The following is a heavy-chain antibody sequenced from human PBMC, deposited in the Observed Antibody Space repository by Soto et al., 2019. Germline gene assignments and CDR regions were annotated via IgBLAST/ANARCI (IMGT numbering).Heavy chain of an antibody. Sequence: GASLKVSCKASGYTFTDYAIHWVRQAPGQGLEWMGWINVGNGNTGYSRKFQGRVTNARDMSASTAYIEVTSLTSEDTAIYYCAREGAHYTPLDHWGQGTLVTVSS. CDR2: INVGNGNT. J-gene: IGHJ4*02. CDR3: AREGAHYTPLDH. CDR1: GYTFTDYA. V-gene: IGHV1-3*01. D-gene: IGHD2-15*01.